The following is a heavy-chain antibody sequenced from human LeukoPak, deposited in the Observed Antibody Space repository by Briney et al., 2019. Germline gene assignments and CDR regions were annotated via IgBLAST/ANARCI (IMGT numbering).Heavy chain of an antibody. V-gene: IGHV3-33*06. J-gene: IGHJ4*02. Sequence: GGSLRLSCAASGFTFNTHGMHWVRQAPGKGLEWVAAIWFDGSVKHYSDAVKGRFTISRDNSLDTLYLQMNSLRVEDTAMYYCAKDTAIQFLEPAFWGQGTLVTVST. CDR2: IWFDGSVK. D-gene: IGHD3-3*01. CDR3: AKDTAIQFLEPAF. CDR1: GFTFNTHG.